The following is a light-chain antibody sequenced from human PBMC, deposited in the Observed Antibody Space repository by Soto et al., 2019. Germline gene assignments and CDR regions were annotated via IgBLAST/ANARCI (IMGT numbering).Light chain of an antibody. CDR2: AAS. CDR1: QGISSW. J-gene: IGKJ5*01. CDR3: QQANSFPIT. Sequence: IPMTQPPSSVSASEGDRVTSTGRASQGISSWLAWYQKKPGKAPNLLIYAASSLQSGVPSRFSGSESGTDFTLTISSLQPEDCAIYFCQQANSFPITFGQGTRLEV. V-gene: IGKV1-12*01.